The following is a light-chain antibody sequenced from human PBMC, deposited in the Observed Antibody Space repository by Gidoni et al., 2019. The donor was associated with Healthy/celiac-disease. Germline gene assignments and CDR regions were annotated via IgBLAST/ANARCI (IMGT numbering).Light chain of an antibody. CDR1: TGAVTSGYY. Sequence: QNVVNQEPSLTVSPGGTVTLTCSSSTGAVTSGYYPNWFQQKPGQAPRALISSTSNKPSWTPARFSGSLLGGTAALTLSGVQPEDEAEYYCLLYYGGAQLFGGGTKLTVL. V-gene: IGLV7-43*01. J-gene: IGLJ2*01. CDR2: STS. CDR3: LLYYGGAQL.